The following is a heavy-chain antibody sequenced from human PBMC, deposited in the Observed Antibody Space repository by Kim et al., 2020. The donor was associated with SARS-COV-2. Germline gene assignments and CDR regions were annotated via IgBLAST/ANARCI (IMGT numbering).Heavy chain of an antibody. CDR3: ARGAVYNYGMDV. Sequence: TNANPSLESRVTISVDTAKNQISLNFNSGIAADTAVYYCARGAVYNYGMDVWGQGTTVTVSS. J-gene: IGHJ6*02. V-gene: IGHV4-59*09. CDR2: T.